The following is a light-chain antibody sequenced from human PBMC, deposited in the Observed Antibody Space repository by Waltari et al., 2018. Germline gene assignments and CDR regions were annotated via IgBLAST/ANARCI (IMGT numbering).Light chain of an antibody. Sequence: QSALTQPASVSGSPGQSITISCTGSSSDVGGYDHVSWYQQHPGKVPKLMIYDVSNRPSGVSKRFSGSKPGNTASLTISGLQSEDEADYYCRSYTDISDVGGVFGGGTKVTVL. CDR2: DVS. CDR3: RSYTDISDVGGV. V-gene: IGLV2-14*03. J-gene: IGLJ3*02. CDR1: SSDVGGYDH.